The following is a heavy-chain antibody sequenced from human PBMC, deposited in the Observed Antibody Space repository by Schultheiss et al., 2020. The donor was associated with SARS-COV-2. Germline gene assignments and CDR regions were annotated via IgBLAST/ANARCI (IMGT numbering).Heavy chain of an antibody. V-gene: IGHV4-34*01. CDR2: IDHSGSS. J-gene: IGHJ6*03. CDR3: ARTRIQTNYYYYYMDV. Sequence: SETLSLTCAVSGGSLSGDYWSWIRQSPGKGLEWIGEIDHSGSSNYSPSLKSRATISVDTSKNQFSLKLSSVTAADTAVYYCARTRIQTNYYYYYMDVWGKGTTVTVSS. CDR1: GGSLSGDY.